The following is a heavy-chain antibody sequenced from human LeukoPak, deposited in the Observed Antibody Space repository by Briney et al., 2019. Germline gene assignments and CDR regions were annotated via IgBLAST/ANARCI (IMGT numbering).Heavy chain of an antibody. CDR1: GFTFDDYG. CDR2: ISGSGDNT. V-gene: IGHV3-23*01. J-gene: IGHJ4*02. CDR3: ARVTYGSGTYGAFDY. D-gene: IGHD3-10*01. Sequence: PGGSLRLSCAASGFTFDDYGMNWVRQAPGKGLEWVSTISGSGDNTYYADSVKGRFTISRDNSKNTLYLQMNSPRAEDTAVYYCARVTYGSGTYGAFDYWGQGTLVTVSS.